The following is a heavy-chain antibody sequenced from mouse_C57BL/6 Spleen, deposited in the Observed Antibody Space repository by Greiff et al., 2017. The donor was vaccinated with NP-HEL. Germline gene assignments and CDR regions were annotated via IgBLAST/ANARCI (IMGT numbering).Heavy chain of an antibody. CDR2: ISSGSSTI. V-gene: IGHV5-17*01. CDR1: GFTFSDYG. J-gene: IGHJ4*01. D-gene: IGHD4-1*01. Sequence: EVKVVESGGGLVKPGGSLKLSCAASGFTFSDYGMHWVRQAPEKGLEWVAYISSGSSTIYYADTVKGRFTISRDNAKNTLFLQMTSLRSEDTAMYYCARQKTGYAMDYWGQGTSVTVSS. CDR3: ARQKTGYAMDY.